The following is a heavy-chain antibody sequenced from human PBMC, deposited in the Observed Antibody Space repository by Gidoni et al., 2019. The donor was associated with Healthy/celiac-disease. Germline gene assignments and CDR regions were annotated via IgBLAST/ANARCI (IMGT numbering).Heavy chain of an antibody. CDR3: ARDRRAGTTGYYYYYGMDV. V-gene: IGHV4-31*03. CDR1: GGSISSGGYY. D-gene: IGHD1-1*01. CDR2: IYYSGST. Sequence: QVQLQESGPGLVKPSQTLSLTCTVSGGSISSGGYYWSWIRQHPGKGLEWIGYIYYSGSTSYNPSLKSRVTISVDTSKNQFSLKLSSVTAADTAVYYCARDRRAGTTGYYYYYGMDVWGQGTTVTVSS. J-gene: IGHJ6*02.